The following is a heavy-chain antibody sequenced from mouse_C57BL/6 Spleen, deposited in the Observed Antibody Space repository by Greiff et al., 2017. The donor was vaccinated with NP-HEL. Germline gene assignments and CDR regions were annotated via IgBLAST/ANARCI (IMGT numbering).Heavy chain of an antibody. CDR2: IYPGDGDT. Sequence: VHLVESGPELVKPGASVKISCKASGYAFSSSWMNWVKQRPGKGLEWIGRIYPGDGDTNYNGKFKGKATLTADKSSSTAYMQLSSLTSEDSAVYFCARSRLLQAMDYWGQGTSVTVSS. V-gene: IGHV1-82*01. CDR3: ARSRLLQAMDY. CDR1: GYAFSSSW. D-gene: IGHD2-3*01. J-gene: IGHJ4*01.